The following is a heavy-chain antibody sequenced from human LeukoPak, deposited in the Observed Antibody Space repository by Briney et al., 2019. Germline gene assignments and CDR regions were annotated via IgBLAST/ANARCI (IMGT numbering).Heavy chain of an antibody. Sequence: GESLKISCKGSGYTFTNYWIHWVRQMPGKGLEWMGNVYPGDSDTRYSPSFQGQVTLSADKSITTTYLQWNSLKASDTAIYYCARQLDYGGFGAFGVWGQGTMVTVSS. D-gene: IGHD4-23*01. CDR3: ARQLDYGGFGAFGV. J-gene: IGHJ3*01. V-gene: IGHV5-51*01. CDR2: VYPGDSDT. CDR1: GYTFTNYW.